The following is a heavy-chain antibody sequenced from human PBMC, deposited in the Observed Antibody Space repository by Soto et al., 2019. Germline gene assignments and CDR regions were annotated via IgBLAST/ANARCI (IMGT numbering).Heavy chain of an antibody. V-gene: IGHV3-74*01. CDR2: LNRDGSRT. CDR3: ARDLGGAGSY. Sequence: AQLVESGGGLVQPGGSLRLSCAASGFTFSNYWMHWVRQVPGQGPVWVSRLNRDGSRTDYADSVRGRFTIFRDNARNTLYLQTNSLRAEDTATYYCARDLGGAGSYWGQGTLVTVSS. CDR1: GFTFSNYW. J-gene: IGHJ4*02. D-gene: IGHD1-26*01.